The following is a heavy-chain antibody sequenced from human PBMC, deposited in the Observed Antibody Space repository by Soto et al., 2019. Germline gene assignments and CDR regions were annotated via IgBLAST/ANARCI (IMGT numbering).Heavy chain of an antibody. CDR3: ARAPRQQLADFDY. D-gene: IGHD6-13*01. CDR1: GGTFSSYA. CDR2: IIPIFGTA. V-gene: IGHV1-69*06. Sequence: SEKVSCKASGGTFSSYAISWVRQAPGQGLEWMGGIIPIFGTANYAQKFQGRVTITADKSTSTAYMELSSLRSEDTAVYYCARAPRQQLADFDYWGQGTLVTVSS. J-gene: IGHJ4*02.